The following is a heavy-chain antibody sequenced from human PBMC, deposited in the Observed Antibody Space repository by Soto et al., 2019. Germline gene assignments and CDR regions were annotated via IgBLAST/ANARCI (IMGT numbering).Heavy chain of an antibody. J-gene: IGHJ4*02. V-gene: IGHV3-21*01. CDR3: ARGDGTGLHSSGWSPRF. Sequence: EVQLVESGGGLVKPRGSLTLSCAASGFTFSISTMSWVRQAPGKRLEWVSSISSGTTYFYYADSVKGRFSISRDNAKHSLYLQMNSLRVEDTAVYFCARGDGTGLHSSGWSPRFWGQGTLVIVSS. D-gene: IGHD6-13*01. CDR1: GFTFSIST. CDR2: ISSGTTYF.